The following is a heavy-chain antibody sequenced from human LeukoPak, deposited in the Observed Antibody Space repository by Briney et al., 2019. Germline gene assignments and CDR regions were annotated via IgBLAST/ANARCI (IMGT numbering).Heavy chain of an antibody. CDR3: ARCTRITMVRGVIITGIYYFDY. Sequence: NPSETLSLTCAVYGGSFSGYYWSWIRQPPGKGLEWIGEINRSGSTNYNPSLKSRVTISVDTSKNQFSLKLSSVTAADTAVYYCARCTRITMVRGVIITGIYYFDYWGQGTLVTVSS. J-gene: IGHJ4*02. CDR2: INRSGST. V-gene: IGHV4-34*01. D-gene: IGHD3-10*01. CDR1: GGSFSGYY.